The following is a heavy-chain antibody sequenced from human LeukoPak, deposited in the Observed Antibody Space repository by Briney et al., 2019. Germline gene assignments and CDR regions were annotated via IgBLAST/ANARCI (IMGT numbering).Heavy chain of an antibody. CDR3: ARGCGVRVRGTSCYNWFDP. D-gene: IGHD2-2*01. CDR2: IYTSGST. J-gene: IGHJ5*02. CDR1: GGSISSGSYY. V-gene: IGHV4-61*02. Sequence: SETLSLTCTVSGGSISSGSYYWSWIRQPAGKGLEWIGRIYTSGSTNYNPSLKSRVTISVDTSKNQFSLKLSSVTAADTAVYYCARGCGVRVRGTSCYNWFDPWGQGTLVTVSS.